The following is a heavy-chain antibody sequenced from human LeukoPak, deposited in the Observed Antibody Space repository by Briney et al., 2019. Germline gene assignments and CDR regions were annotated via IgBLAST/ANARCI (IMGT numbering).Heavy chain of an antibody. CDR3: AKDQACSSPICWGYYYYYYGMDV. V-gene: IGHV3-30*18. CDR1: GFTFSIYG. CDR2: ISYDGSNK. Sequence: PGGSLRRSCAASGFTFSIYGMHWVRQAPGKGLEWVAVISYDGSNKYYADSVKVRFTISRDNSKNTLYLQMNSLRAEDTAVYYCAKDQACSSPICWGYYYYYYGMDVWGQGTTVTVSS. D-gene: IGHD2-2*01. J-gene: IGHJ6*02.